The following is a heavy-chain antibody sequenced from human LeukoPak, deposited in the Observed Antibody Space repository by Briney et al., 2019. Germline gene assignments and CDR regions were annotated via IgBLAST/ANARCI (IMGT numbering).Heavy chain of an antibody. D-gene: IGHD4-11*01. CDR1: GFTVSSNY. CDR2: IYSGGST. J-gene: IGHJ4*02. Sequence: GGSLRLSCAASGFTVSSNYMSWVRQAPGKGLEWVSIIYSGGSTYYADSVKGRFTISRDNSKNTLYLQMNSLRAEDTAVYYCAKGDYSNYVMSGYWGQGTLVTVSS. V-gene: IGHV3-53*01. CDR3: AKGDYSNYVMSGY.